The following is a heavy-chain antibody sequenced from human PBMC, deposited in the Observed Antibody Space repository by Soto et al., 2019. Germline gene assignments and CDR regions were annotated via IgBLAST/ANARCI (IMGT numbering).Heavy chain of an antibody. CDR2: IYISENT. Sequence: PSETTYITSTVAGKSISCHYWTWIRQPAGKGLEWIGRIYISENTHYNPSLRSRVSMSLDTSKNQLSLNLSSVTAADTAVYYCARGVGRSSWTSFDSWGQGTLVTVSS. V-gene: IGHV4-4*07. J-gene: IGHJ4*02. CDR3: ARGVGRSSWTSFDS. D-gene: IGHD6-13*01. CDR1: GKSISCHY.